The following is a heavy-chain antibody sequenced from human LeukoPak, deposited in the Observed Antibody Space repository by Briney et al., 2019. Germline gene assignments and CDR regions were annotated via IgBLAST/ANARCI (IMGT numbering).Heavy chain of an antibody. CDR3: AKGIAVAGTGGWFDP. Sequence: GGSLRLSCAASGFTFSSYAMSWVRQAPGKGLEWVSAISGSGTSTYYADSVKGRFTISRDNSKNTLYLQMNSLRAEDTAVYYCAKGIAVAGTGGWFDPWGQGTLVTVSS. D-gene: IGHD6-19*01. J-gene: IGHJ5*02. CDR1: GFTFSSYA. V-gene: IGHV3-23*01. CDR2: ISGSGTST.